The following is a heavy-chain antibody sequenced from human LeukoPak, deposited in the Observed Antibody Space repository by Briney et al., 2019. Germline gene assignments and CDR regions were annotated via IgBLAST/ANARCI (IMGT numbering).Heavy chain of an antibody. CDR2: IYSGGST. Sequence: GGSLRLSCAASGFTVSSNYMSWVRQAPGKGLEWVSVIYSGGSTYYADSVKGRFTISRDNSKNTLYLQMNNLRAGDTAVYYCARDTRLMYYFDFWGQGALVTVSS. J-gene: IGHJ4*02. V-gene: IGHV3-53*01. D-gene: IGHD2-2*01. CDR1: GFTVSSNY. CDR3: ARDTRLMYYFDF.